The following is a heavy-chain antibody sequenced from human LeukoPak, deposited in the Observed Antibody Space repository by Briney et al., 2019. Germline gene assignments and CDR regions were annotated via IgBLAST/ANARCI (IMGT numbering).Heavy chain of an antibody. CDR3: ARGYCSGGSCRKLDY. D-gene: IGHD2-15*01. J-gene: IGHJ4*02. Sequence: PGGSLRLSCAASGFTFSSYSMNWVRQAPGKGLEWVSSISSSSSYIYYADSVKGRFTISRDNAKNSLYLQMNSQRAEDTAVYYCARGYCSGGSCRKLDYWGQGTLVTVSS. V-gene: IGHV3-21*01. CDR1: GFTFSSYS. CDR2: ISSSSSYI.